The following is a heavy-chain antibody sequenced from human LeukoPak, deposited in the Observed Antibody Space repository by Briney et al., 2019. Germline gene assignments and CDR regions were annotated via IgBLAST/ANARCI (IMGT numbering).Heavy chain of an antibody. V-gene: IGHV3-49*04. Sequence: GGSLRLSCTASGFLFGDYAMSWVRQAPGKGLEWVGFIRSKAYGGTTEYAASVKGRFSISRDDSKSIAYLQMNSLITEDTAVYYFTRGAMIPQYSQHWGQGTLVTVSS. D-gene: IGHD5-12*01. CDR2: IRSKAYGGTT. CDR3: TRGAMIPQYSQH. CDR1: GFLFGDYA. J-gene: IGHJ1*01.